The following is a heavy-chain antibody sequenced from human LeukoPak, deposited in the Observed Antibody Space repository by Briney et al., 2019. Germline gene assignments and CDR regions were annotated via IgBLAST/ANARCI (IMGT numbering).Heavy chain of an antibody. J-gene: IGHJ6*02. D-gene: IGHD3-16*01. Sequence: ASVKVSCKASGYTFTSYYMHWVRQAPGQGLEWMGIINPSGGSTSYAQKFQGRVTMTRDTSTSTVYVELSSLRSEDTAVYYCASNVGDPYYYYYGMDVWGQGTTVTVSS. V-gene: IGHV1-46*01. CDR3: ASNVGDPYYYYYGMDV. CDR1: GYTFTSYY. CDR2: INPSGGST.